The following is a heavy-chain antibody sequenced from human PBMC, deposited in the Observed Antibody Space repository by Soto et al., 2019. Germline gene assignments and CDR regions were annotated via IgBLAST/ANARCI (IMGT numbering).Heavy chain of an antibody. Sequence: QVQLVESGGGVVQPGRSLRLSCAASGFTFSSYGMHWVRQAPGKGLEWVAVISHDGSNKYYADSVKGRFTISRDNSKNTLYLQMKSLRVEDTAVYYCATRGFTGQFDDWGQGTLVTVSS. CDR1: GFTFSSYG. D-gene: IGHD3-16*01. CDR3: ATRGFTGQFDD. J-gene: IGHJ4*02. V-gene: IGHV3-30*03. CDR2: ISHDGSNK.